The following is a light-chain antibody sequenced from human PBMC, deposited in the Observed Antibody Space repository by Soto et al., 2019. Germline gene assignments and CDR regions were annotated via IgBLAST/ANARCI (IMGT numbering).Light chain of an antibody. V-gene: IGKV3-15*01. CDR3: QQYNNWSPWT. CDR1: QSVSSN. J-gene: IGKJ1*01. CDR2: GAS. Sequence: EIVMTQSPATLSVSPGERATLSCRASQSVSSNLAWYQQKPVQAPRLLIYGASTRATGIPARFSGSGSGDEFILTISSMQSEEVAGYYCQQYNNWSPWTFGQGTKVEIK.